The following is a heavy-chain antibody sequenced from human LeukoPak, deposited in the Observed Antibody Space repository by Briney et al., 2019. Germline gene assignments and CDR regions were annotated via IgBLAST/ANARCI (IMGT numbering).Heavy chain of an antibody. CDR3: TTEYDYVWGSYRYTLDY. CDR1: GFTFSNAW. Sequence: GGSLRLSGAASGFTFSNAWMSWVRQAPGKGLEWVGRIKSKTDGGTTDYAAPVKGRFTISRDDSKNTLYLQMNSLKTEDTAVYYCTTEYDYVWGSYRYTLDYWGQGTLVTVSS. J-gene: IGHJ4*02. CDR2: IKSKTDGGTT. D-gene: IGHD3-16*02. V-gene: IGHV3-15*01.